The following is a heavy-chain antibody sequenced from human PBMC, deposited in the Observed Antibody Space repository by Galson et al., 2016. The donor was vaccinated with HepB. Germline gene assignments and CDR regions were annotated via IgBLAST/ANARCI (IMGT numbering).Heavy chain of an antibody. CDR1: GFTFSNYW. D-gene: IGHD6-19*01. CDR3: VRDRYDSGSMDY. V-gene: IGHV3-7*03. Sequence: SLRLSCAASGFTFSNYWMSWVRQAPGKGLEWVANINQDGSEKNYVGSVEGRFTISRDNAKNSLSLQMNSLRAEDTAVYYWVRDRYDSGSMDYWGQGTLVTASS. J-gene: IGHJ4*02. CDR2: INQDGSEK.